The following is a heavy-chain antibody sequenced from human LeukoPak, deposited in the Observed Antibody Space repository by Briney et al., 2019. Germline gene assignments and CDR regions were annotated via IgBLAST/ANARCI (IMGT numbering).Heavy chain of an antibody. CDR1: GLSFRNYW. J-gene: IGHJ3*02. CDR2: IYSGGST. V-gene: IGHV3-53*01. CDR3: ARDYNSGYDFWAFDI. D-gene: IGHD5-12*01. Sequence: GGSLRLSCAASGLSFRNYWTGWVRQAPGKGLEWVSVIYSGGSTYYADSVKGRFTISRDNSKNTLYLQMNSLRAEDTAVYYCARDYNSGYDFWAFDIWGQGTMVTVSS.